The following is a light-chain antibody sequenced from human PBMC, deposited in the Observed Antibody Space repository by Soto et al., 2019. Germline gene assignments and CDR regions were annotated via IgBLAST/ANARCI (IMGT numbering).Light chain of an antibody. J-gene: IGLJ2*01. Sequence: QSALTQLGSVSGSPGQSITISCSGTSSDLGSYNLVSWYQQHPGKAPKVIIFEGSRLPSGVSSRFSGSKSGNTASLTISGLRPEDEADYYCSSYAGSNVLVVFGGGTKLTVL. V-gene: IGLV2-23*01. CDR2: EGS. CDR3: SSYAGSNVLVV. CDR1: SSDLGSYNL.